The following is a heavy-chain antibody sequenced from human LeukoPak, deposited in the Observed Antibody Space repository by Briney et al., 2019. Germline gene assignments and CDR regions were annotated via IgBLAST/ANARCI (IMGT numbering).Heavy chain of an antibody. CDR1: GFTFNNYV. D-gene: IGHD5-24*01. J-gene: IGHJ4*02. V-gene: IGHV3-23*01. CDR3: AKKQCTGGGHGGYNYGFDY. CDR2: VDDGGAGT. Sequence: GGSLRLSCAVSGFTFNNYVMNWVRQAPGRGLVWVSAVDDGGAGTSYADSVKGRFTISRDKAKNTLYLQMSSLRAEDTAVYYCAKKQCTGGGHGGYNYGFDYWGQGTLVTVSS.